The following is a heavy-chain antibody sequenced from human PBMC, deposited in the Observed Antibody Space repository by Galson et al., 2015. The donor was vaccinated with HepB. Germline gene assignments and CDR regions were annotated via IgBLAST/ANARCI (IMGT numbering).Heavy chain of an antibody. Sequence: SVKVSCKASGYTFTSYGISWVRQAPGQGLEWMGWISAYNGNTNYAQKLQGRVTMTTNTSTSTAYMELRSLRSDDTAVYYCARVEAVAGREGRDYWGQGTLVTVSS. CDR3: ARVEAVAGREGRDY. CDR2: ISAYNGNT. CDR1: GYTFTSYG. J-gene: IGHJ4*02. D-gene: IGHD6-19*01. V-gene: IGHV1-18*01.